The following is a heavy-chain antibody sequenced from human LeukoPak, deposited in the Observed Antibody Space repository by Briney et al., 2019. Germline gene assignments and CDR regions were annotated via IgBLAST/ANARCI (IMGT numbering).Heavy chain of an antibody. J-gene: IGHJ5*02. CDR1: GGSISSGSYY. CDR3: AREFLTGTTYGWFDP. D-gene: IGHD1-1*01. CDR2: IYTSGST. V-gene: IGHV4-61*02. Sequence: PSETLSLTCTVSGGSISSGSYYWSWIRQPAGKGLEWIGLIYTSGSTNYNPSLKSRVTISVDTSKNQFSLKLSSVTAADTAVYYCAREFLTGTTYGWFDPWGQGTLVTVSS.